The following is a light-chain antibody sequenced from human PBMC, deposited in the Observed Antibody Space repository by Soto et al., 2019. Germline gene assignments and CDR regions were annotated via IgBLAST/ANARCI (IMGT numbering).Light chain of an antibody. CDR1: QSMGSN. CDR3: QQYHNWPRT. J-gene: IGKJ1*01. V-gene: IGKV3-15*01. Sequence: EIGMTQSPATLSVSPGERATLSCRASQSMGSNLAWYQQKRGQAPRLLIYGASTRATGIPASFSVSGSGTASTLTITGLQSEDVAVSYCQQYHNWPRTFGQGTKV. CDR2: GAS.